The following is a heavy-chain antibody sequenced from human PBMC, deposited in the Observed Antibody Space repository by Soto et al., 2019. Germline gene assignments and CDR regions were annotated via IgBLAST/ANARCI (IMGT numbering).Heavy chain of an antibody. D-gene: IGHD4-17*01. CDR1: GYTYTSYG. J-gene: IGHJ6*02. CDR3: ARDLELTVTTGWYYYGMDV. Sequence: QVQLVQSGAEVKKPGASVKVSCKASGYTYTSYGISWVRQAPGQGLEWIGWISAYNGNTNYAQKLQGRVTMTTDTSTSTAFMELRSLRSDDTAVYYCARDLELTVTTGWYYYGMDVWGQGTTVTVSS. V-gene: IGHV1-18*01. CDR2: ISAYNGNT.